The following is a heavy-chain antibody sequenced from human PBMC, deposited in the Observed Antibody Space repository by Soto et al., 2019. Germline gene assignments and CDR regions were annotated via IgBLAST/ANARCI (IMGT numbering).Heavy chain of an antibody. CDR3: GRDRILWYGSTSGTFDY. J-gene: IGHJ4*02. V-gene: IGHV1-18*01. D-gene: IGHD3-10*01. CDR2: ISAYNGNT. Sequence: QVQLVQSGAEVKKPGASVKVACKASGYTFTSYGISWVRQAPGQGLAWMGWISAYNGNTNYAEKLQGRVTMTTDNTTSTADMEVRSRRSDDTAVYYCGRDRILWYGSTSGTFDYWGQGTLVTVSS. CDR1: GYTFTSYG.